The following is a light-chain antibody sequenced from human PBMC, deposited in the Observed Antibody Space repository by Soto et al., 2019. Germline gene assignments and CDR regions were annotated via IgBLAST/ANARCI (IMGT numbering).Light chain of an antibody. Sequence: DIQMTQSPSTLSASAGDRVTITCRASQTISAWLAWYQQKPGKAPKLLIYKASNLESGVPSRFSGSGSGTEFTLTISSLQPDDFATYYCQQYDSYSYTFGQGTKLEIK. CDR3: QQYDSYSYT. CDR2: KAS. J-gene: IGKJ2*01. V-gene: IGKV1-5*03. CDR1: QTISAW.